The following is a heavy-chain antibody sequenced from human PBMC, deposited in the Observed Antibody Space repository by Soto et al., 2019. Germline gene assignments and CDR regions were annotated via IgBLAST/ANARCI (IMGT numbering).Heavy chain of an antibody. Sequence: QVPLVQSGAEVKKPGSSVTVSCKASGGTFSSYTISWVRQAPGQGLEWMGGIIPIFGTANYAQKFQGRVTITADESTSTAYMELSSLRSEDTAVYYCARGNHRWLQWWYFDLWGRGTLVTVSS. CDR1: GGTFSSYT. CDR3: ARGNHRWLQWWYFDL. V-gene: IGHV1-69*12. D-gene: IGHD5-12*01. J-gene: IGHJ2*01. CDR2: IIPIFGTA.